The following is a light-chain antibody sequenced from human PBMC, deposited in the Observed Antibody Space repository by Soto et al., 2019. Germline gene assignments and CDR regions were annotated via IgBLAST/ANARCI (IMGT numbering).Light chain of an antibody. J-gene: IGKJ2*01. CDR1: QSVSSSY. Sequence: EIMLTQSPGTLSLSPGERATLSCRASQSVSSSYLAWYQQKPGQAPRLLIYGASSRATGIPDRFCGSGSGTDFTLTISRLEPEDFAVYYCQQYGSSPPRYTFGQGTKLEIK. CDR3: QQYGSSPPRYT. CDR2: GAS. V-gene: IGKV3-20*01.